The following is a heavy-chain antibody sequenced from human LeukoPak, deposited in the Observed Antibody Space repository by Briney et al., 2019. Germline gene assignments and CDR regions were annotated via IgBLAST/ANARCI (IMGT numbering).Heavy chain of an antibody. D-gene: IGHD1-14*01. Sequence: GGSLRLSCAASGFTLSDYDMHWVRRGTGKGLEWVSAIGAAGDTYYQGSVKGRFTISRDNAKNSLYLQMNSLRAEDTAVYYCARGGTGHNWFDPWGQGTLVTVSS. V-gene: IGHV3-13*01. J-gene: IGHJ5*02. CDR2: IGAAGDT. CDR1: GFTLSDYD. CDR3: ARGGTGHNWFDP.